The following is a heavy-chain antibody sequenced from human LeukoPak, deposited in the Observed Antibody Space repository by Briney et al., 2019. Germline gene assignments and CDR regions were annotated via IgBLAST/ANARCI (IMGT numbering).Heavy chain of an antibody. V-gene: IGHV3-7*01. J-gene: IGHJ4*02. CDR1: GFTFSRYW. D-gene: IGHD5-24*01. CDR3: ARVGGGTSAGYNFHY. CDR2: IKQDGSEK. Sequence: AGRSLRLSCAASGFTFSRYWMSWVRQAPGKGLEWVANIKQDGSEKYYVDSVKGRFTISRDNAKDSLYLQMNSLRAEDTAVYYCARVGGGTSAGYNFHYWGQGTLVTVSS.